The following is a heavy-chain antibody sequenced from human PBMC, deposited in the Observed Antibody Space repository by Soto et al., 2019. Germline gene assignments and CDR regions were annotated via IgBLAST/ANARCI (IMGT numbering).Heavy chain of an antibody. J-gene: IGHJ4*02. CDR2: ISGSGGST. CDR3: AKDHARIQLRPYYFDY. V-gene: IGHV3-23*01. D-gene: IGHD5-18*01. Sequence: GGSLRLSCAASGFTFSSYAMSWVRQAPGKGLEWVSAISGSGGSTYYADSVKGRFTISRDNSKNTLYLQMNSLRAEDTAVYYCAKDHARIQLRPYYFDYWGQGTLVTVSS. CDR1: GFTFSSYA.